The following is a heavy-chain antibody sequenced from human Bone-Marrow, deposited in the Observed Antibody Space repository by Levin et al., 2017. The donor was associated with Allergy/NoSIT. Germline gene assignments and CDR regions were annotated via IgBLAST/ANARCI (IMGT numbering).Heavy chain of an antibody. Sequence: GGSLRLSCAASGFIFSGFEMNWVRQAPGKGLEWVSYISSGGGTIYYADSVKGRFTISRDNAKNSLYLQMNSLRAEDTAVYYYARDPSSSGWYDYWGQGSLVTVSS. J-gene: IGHJ4*02. V-gene: IGHV3-48*03. CDR3: ARDPSSSGWYDY. CDR2: ISSGGGTI. CDR1: GFIFSGFE. D-gene: IGHD6-19*01.